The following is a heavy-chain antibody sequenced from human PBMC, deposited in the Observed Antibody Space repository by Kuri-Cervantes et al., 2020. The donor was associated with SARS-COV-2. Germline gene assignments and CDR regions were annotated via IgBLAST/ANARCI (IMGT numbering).Heavy chain of an antibody. Sequence: GESLKISCAASGFTFSSYWMSWVRQAPGKGLEWVANIKQDGSEKYCVDSVKGRFTISRDNAKNSLYLQMNSLRAEDTAVYYCARFGIRITIFGVPKGFDYWGQGTLVTVSS. CDR2: IKQDGSEK. V-gene: IGHV3-7*05. J-gene: IGHJ4*02. CDR1: GFTFSSYW. CDR3: ARFGIRITIFGVPKGFDY. D-gene: IGHD3-3*01.